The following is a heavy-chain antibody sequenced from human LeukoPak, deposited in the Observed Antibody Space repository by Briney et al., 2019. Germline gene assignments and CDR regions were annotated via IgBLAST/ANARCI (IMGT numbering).Heavy chain of an antibody. J-gene: IGHJ6*02. V-gene: IGHV4-30-2*01. CDR3: ARSPGIEATTRYYGMDV. D-gene: IGHD5-12*01. Sequence: SETLSLTCAVSGGSISSGGYSWSWIRQPPGKGLEWIGYIYHSGSTYYNPSLKGRVTISVDRSKNQFSLKLSSVTAADTAVYYCARSPGIEATTRYYGMDVWGQGTTVTVSS. CDR2: IYHSGST. CDR1: GGSISSGGYS.